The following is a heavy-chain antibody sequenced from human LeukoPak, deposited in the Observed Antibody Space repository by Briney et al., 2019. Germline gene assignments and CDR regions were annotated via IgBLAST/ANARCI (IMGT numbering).Heavy chain of an antibody. CDR1: GFTFSSYA. J-gene: IGHJ4*02. V-gene: IGHV3-30*04. CDR2: IPYDGSNK. D-gene: IGHD3-10*01. Sequence: GGSLRLSCAASGFTFSSYAMHWVRQAPGKGLEWVAVIPYDGSNKYYADSVKGRFTISRDNSKNTLYLQMNSLRAEDTAVYYCARGAPIWFGELLLPDYWGQGTLVTVSS. CDR3: ARGAPIWFGELLLPDY.